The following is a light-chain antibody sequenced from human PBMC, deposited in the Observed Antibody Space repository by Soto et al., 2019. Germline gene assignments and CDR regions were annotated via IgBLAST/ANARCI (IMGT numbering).Light chain of an antibody. Sequence: EIVLTHSPATLSLSPCERATLSCRASQSVSSYLAWYQQKPGQTPRLLIFGAYTRASGIPGRFSGSGSGTEFTLTISSLQSEDFAVYYCQQYDDWPSFGQGTKVDIK. CDR1: QSVSSY. CDR3: QQYDDWPS. CDR2: GAY. V-gene: IGKV3-15*01. J-gene: IGKJ1*01.